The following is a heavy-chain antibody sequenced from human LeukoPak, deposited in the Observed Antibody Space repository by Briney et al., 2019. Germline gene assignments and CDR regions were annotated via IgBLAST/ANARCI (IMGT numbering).Heavy chain of an antibody. Sequence: GGSLRLSCAASGFTFSDYYMSWIRQAPGKGLEWVSYISSSGSTIYYADSVKGRFTISRDNAKNSLYLQMNSLRAEDTAVYYCAKPVLPYSGDAFDIWGQGTMVTVSS. V-gene: IGHV3-11*04. CDR1: GFTFSDYY. CDR3: AKPVLPYSGDAFDI. D-gene: IGHD3-9*01. CDR2: ISSSGSTI. J-gene: IGHJ3*02.